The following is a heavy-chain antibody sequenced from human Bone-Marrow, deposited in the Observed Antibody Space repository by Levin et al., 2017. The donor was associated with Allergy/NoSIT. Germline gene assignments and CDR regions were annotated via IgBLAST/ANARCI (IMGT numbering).Heavy chain of an antibody. CDR3: AQDRHVAASLFHI. CDR2: ISGSGSTT. J-gene: IGHJ3*02. V-gene: IGHV3-23*01. CDR1: GFIFSTFA. D-gene: IGHD6-25*01. Sequence: PGGSLRLSCAASGFIFSTFAMSWVRQAPGKGLEWVSAISGSGSTTYYADSVKGRFTISRDNSKNTLYLQMNSLRAEDTGVYCCAQDRHVAASLFHIRGQGTTVIVSS.